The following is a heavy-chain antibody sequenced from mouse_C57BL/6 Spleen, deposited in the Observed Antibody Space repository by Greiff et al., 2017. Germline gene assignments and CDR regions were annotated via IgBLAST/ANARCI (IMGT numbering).Heavy chain of an antibody. CDR3: AREDYDGRRNY. D-gene: IGHD2-4*01. J-gene: IGHJ4*01. V-gene: IGHV1-64*01. Sequence: QVQLQQPGAELVKPGASVKLSCKASGYTFTSSWMHWVKQRPGQGLEWIGMIHPNSGSTNYNEKFKSKATLTVDKSSSTAYMQLSSLTSEDSAVYYCAREDYDGRRNYWGQGTSVTVSS. CDR1: GYTFTSSW. CDR2: IHPNSGST.